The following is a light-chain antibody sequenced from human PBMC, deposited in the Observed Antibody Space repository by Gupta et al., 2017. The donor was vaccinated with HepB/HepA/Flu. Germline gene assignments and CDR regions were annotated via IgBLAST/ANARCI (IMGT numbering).Light chain of an antibody. V-gene: IGKV3-15*01. J-gene: IGKJ4*01. Sequence: EIVMKHSPATLSVSPGEGATLSCRASQSVRRNLAWYQQKPGQAPRLLIYGASTRANGFSARFSGSGSGTEFTLAISSRQSEDSAIYYCQQQNNCPITFGRGTKVDI. CDR3: QQQNNCPIT. CDR2: GAS. CDR1: QSVRRN.